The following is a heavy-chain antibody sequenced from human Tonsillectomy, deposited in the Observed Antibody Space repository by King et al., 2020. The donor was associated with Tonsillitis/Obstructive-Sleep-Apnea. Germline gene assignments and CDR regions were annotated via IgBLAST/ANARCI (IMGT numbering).Heavy chain of an antibody. Sequence: VQLQESGPGLVKRSETLSLTCTVSGGSISSHDWSWIRKLPGKGLAGIGYIYYSGSTNYNPSLKSRVTISVETSKNQFSLKLSSVTAAVTAVYYCAGVAIFGVAISHHWYYYYRDVWGKGTTVTVSS. J-gene: IGHJ6*03. D-gene: IGHD3-3*01. V-gene: IGHV4-59*11. CDR1: GGSISSHD. CDR2: IYYSGST. CDR3: AGVAIFGVAISHHWYYYYRDV.